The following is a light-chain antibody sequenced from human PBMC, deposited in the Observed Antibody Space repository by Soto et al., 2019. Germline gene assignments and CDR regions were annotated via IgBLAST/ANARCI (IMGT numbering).Light chain of an antibody. J-gene: IGKJ4*01. CDR1: QSVSSTY. Sequence: EIVVTQSPGTLSLSPGERAILSCRAGQSVSSTYLAWYQQKPGQAPRLLIYDASSRATGVPDRFSGSGSGPDFTLSISRLETQDFAGYYCQYYVSSQLTFGGGTNVEIK. V-gene: IGKV3-20*01. CDR2: DAS. CDR3: QYYVSSQLT.